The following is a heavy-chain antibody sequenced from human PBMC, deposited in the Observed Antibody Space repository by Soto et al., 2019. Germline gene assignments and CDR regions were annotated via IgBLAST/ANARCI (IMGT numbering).Heavy chain of an antibody. D-gene: IGHD5-18*01. CDR1: GFTFSGSA. Sequence: GGSLRLSCAASGFTFSGSAMHWVRQASGKGLEWVGRIRSKANSYATAYAASVKGRFTISRDDSKNTAYLQMNSLKTEDTAVYYCTRPFTRGYSYGYYYYGMDVWGQGTTVTVSS. CDR3: TRPFTRGYSYGYYYYGMDV. J-gene: IGHJ6*02. V-gene: IGHV3-73*01. CDR2: IRSKANSYAT.